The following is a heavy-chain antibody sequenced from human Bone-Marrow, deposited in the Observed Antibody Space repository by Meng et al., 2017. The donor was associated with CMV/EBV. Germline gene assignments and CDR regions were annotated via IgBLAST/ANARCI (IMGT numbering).Heavy chain of an antibody. CDR1: GFTFSSYA. CDR3: AKAQYSYDSIASGG. D-gene: IGHD3-22*01. Sequence: GGSLRLSCAASGFTFSSYAMHWVRQAPGKGLEWVAVISYDGSNKYYADSVKGRFTISRDNSKNTLYLQMNSLRAEDTAVYYCAKAQYSYDSIASGGWGQGTLVTVSS. CDR2: ISYDGSNK. J-gene: IGHJ4*02. V-gene: IGHV3-30-3*01.